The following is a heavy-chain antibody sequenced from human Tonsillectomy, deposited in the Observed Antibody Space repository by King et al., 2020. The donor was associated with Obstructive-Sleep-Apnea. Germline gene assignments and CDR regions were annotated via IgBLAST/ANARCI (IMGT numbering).Heavy chain of an antibody. V-gene: IGHV3-23*04. CDR3: AKDPGASAEFFHH. J-gene: IGHJ1*01. CDR1: GFTFGSYA. D-gene: IGHD2-2*01. Sequence: DVQLVESGGGLVQPGGSLRLSCEASGFTFGSYALAWVRQAPGKGLEWVSSISGSGRITYYADSVKGRFTISRDNSKNTLFLQMNNLRAEDTAVYYCAKDPGASAEFFHHWGQGTLVPVSS. CDR2: ISGSGRIT.